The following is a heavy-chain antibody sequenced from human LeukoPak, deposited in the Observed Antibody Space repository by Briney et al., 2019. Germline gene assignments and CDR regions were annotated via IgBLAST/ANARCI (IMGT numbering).Heavy chain of an antibody. CDR1: GGSFSGYY. CDR2: ISNFGDII. J-gene: IGHJ6*03. D-gene: IGHD6-13*01. V-gene: IGHV3-11*04. Sequence: LSLTCAVYGGSFSGYYWSWIRQAPGKGLEWISHISNFGDIIHYADSVEGRFTISRDNAKNSLYLQMDSLRAEDTAVYYCAKDATAVVGTVYMGVWGKGTTVTISS. CDR3: AKDATAVVGTVYMGV.